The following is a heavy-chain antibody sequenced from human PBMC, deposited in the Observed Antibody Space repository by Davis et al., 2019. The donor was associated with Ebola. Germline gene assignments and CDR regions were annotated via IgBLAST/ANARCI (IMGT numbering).Heavy chain of an antibody. Sequence: GESLKISCAASGFTFSSSVMYWVRQAPGKGLEWVAVISYDGKNKYYADSVRGRFTISRDNSKNTLYLQMNSLRAEDTAVYYCVRDPALVVTGGGWFFGLWGRGTLVTVSS. D-gene: IGHD2-21*02. CDR3: VRDPALVVTGGGWFFGL. CDR1: GFTFSSSV. J-gene: IGHJ2*01. V-gene: IGHV3-33*05. CDR2: ISYDGKNK.